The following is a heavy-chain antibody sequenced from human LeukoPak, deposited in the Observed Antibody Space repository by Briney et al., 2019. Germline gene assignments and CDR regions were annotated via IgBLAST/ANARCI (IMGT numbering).Heavy chain of an antibody. J-gene: IGHJ5*02. CDR1: GYTFTSYY. D-gene: IGHD4-17*01. V-gene: IGHV1-46*01. CDR2: INPSGGST. CDR3: ARDYGDYGGGNWFDP. Sequence: ASVKVSCKASGYTFTSYYMHWVRQAPGQGLEWMGIINPSGGSTSYAQKFQGRVTMTRDTSTSTVYMELSSLRSEDTAVYYCARDYGDYGGGNWFDPWGQGTLVTVSS.